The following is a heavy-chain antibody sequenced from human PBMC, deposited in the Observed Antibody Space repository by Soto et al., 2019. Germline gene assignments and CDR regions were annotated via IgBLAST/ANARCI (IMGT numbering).Heavy chain of an antibody. J-gene: IGHJ3*02. V-gene: IGHV3-73*01. CDR1: GFTVSGSA. Sequence: EVQLVESGGGLVQPGGSLKLSCAASGFTVSGSAVHWVRQASGKGLEWVGRIRSKTNSYATAYAASVKGRFTISRDDSKNTEYLQMNSLKTEDTAVYYWTSHLGELSCPRAFDIWGQGTMVTVSS. CDR3: TSHLGELSCPRAFDI. D-gene: IGHD3-16*02. CDR2: IRSKTNSYAT.